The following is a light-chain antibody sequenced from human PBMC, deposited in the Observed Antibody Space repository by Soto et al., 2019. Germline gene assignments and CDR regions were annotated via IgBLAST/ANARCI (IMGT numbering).Light chain of an antibody. Sequence: DIQMTQSPSSLSASVGDRVTITCRASQSISSYLNWYQQKPGKAPKLLIHAASSLQSGVPSRFSGSGSGTDFTLTISSLQPEEFATYYGQQSYSTPRTFGQGTKVEIK. CDR1: QSISSY. V-gene: IGKV1-39*01. J-gene: IGKJ1*01. CDR3: QQSYSTPRT. CDR2: AAS.